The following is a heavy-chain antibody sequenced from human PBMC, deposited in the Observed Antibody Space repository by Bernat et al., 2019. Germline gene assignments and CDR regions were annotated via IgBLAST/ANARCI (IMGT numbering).Heavy chain of an antibody. D-gene: IGHD2-15*01. J-gene: IGHJ4*02. Sequence: EVQLLESGGGLVQPGGSLRLSCAASGFTFSSYAMSWVRQAPGKGLEWVSAISGSGGSTYYADSVKGRFTISRDHSKNTLYLKMNSLRAEDTAVYYCAKGDCSGGSCYSGGLYYFDYWGQGTLVTVSS. CDR2: ISGSGGST. CDR3: AKGDCSGGSCYSGGLYYFDY. CDR1: GFTFSSYA. V-gene: IGHV3-23*01.